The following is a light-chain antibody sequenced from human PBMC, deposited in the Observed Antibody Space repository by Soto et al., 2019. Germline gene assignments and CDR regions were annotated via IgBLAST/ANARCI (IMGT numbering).Light chain of an antibody. V-gene: IGKV4-1*01. J-gene: IGKJ1*01. CDR3: HQYNTSPQT. Sequence: DIVLTQSPDSLAVSVGERATISCKSSQSGLDGSNNKNYLAWYQQKPGQPPKMLIYWASTRESGVPNRFSGSGSGTDFTLTISGLQSEDAAVYYCHQYNTSPQTFGQGTKVDIK. CDR1: QSGLDGSNNKNY. CDR2: WAS.